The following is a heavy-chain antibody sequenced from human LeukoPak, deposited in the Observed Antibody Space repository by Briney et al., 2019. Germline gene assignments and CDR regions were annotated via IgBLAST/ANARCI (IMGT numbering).Heavy chain of an antibody. V-gene: IGHV4-4*07. J-gene: IGHJ5*02. D-gene: IGHD2-2*01. Sequence: SETLSLTCTVSGGSISSYYWSWIRQPAGKGLEWIGRIYTSGSTNYNPSLKSRVTMSVDTSKNQFSLKLSSVTAADTAVYYCARRGPTVVVPAAKTFDPWGQGTLVTVSS. CDR2: IYTSGST. CDR3: ARRGPTVVVPAAKTFDP. CDR1: GGSISSYY.